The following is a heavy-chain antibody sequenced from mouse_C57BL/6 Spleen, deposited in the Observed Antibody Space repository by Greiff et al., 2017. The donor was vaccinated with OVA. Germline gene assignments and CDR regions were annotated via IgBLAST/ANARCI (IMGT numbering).Heavy chain of an antibody. J-gene: IGHJ4*01. CDR3: ARRDAMDY. V-gene: IGHV3-6*01. CDR2: ISYDGSN. CDR1: GYSITSGYY. Sequence: VQLQQSGPGLVKPSQSLSLTCSVTGYSITSGYYWNWIRQFPGNKLEWMGYISYDGSNNYNPSLKNRISITRDTSKNQFFLKLNSVTTEDTATYDCARRDAMDYWGQGTSVTVSS.